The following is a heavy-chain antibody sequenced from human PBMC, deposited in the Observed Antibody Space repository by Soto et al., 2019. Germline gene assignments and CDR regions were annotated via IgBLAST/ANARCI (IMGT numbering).Heavy chain of an antibody. J-gene: IGHJ4*02. Sequence: GGSLRLSCVASVFPFSTYTMSWVRQAPGKGLEWVSVISASGGSPSYADSVQGRFSISRDNAKNTLYLQMNSLRGEDTAMYYCAKARCITTNCYVPDYWGQGTMVTVSS. D-gene: IGHD3-10*01. CDR3: AKARCITTNCYVPDY. V-gene: IGHV3-23*01. CDR1: VFPFSTYT. CDR2: ISASGGSP.